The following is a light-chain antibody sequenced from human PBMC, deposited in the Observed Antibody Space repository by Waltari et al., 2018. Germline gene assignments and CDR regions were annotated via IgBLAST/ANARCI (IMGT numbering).Light chain of an antibody. CDR2: EVR. V-gene: IGLV2-14*01. J-gene: IGLJ3*02. Sequence: QSALTQPASLSASPGLSITLSCAGTISDIGSYHYISWYQQHPNKPPQLIIYEVRTRASGVSHRFSASKSGNTASLTISGLQAEDEADYFCCSYTSANTVVFGGGTKLTVL. CDR3: CSYTSANTVV. CDR1: ISDIGSYHY.